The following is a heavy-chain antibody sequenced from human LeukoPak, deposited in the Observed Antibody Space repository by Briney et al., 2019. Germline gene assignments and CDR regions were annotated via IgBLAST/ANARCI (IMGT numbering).Heavy chain of an antibody. V-gene: IGHV1-69*06. J-gene: IGHJ5*02. Sequence: ASVKVSCKASGGTFSSYAISWVRQAPGQGLEWMGGIIPIFGTANYAQKFQGRVTITADKSTSTAYMELSSLRSEDTAVYYCARDSAAMVTWFDPWGQGTLVAVS. D-gene: IGHD5-18*01. CDR3: ARDSAAMVTWFDP. CDR1: GGTFSSYA. CDR2: IIPIFGTA.